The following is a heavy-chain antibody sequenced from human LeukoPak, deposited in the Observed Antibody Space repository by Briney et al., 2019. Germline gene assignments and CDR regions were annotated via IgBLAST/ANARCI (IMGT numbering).Heavy chain of an antibody. J-gene: IGHJ4*02. V-gene: IGHV3-30-3*01. D-gene: IGHD2-2*01. CDR1: GFTFSNYT. Sequence: GRSLRLSYVASGFTFSNYTMHWVRQAPGKGLEWVAVVSYSGTIKSYADSVKSRLTISRDNSQNTLYLQMNSLRAEDTAVYYCVATSGSSTNWGQGTLVTVSS. CDR2: VSYSGTIK. CDR3: VATSGSSTN.